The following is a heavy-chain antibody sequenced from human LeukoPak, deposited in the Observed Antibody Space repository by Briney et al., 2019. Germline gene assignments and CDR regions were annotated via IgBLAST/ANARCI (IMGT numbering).Heavy chain of an antibody. D-gene: IGHD1-26*01. CDR2: IYHSGST. CDR3: ARDRREDYFDY. Sequence: SETLSLTCAVSGYSISSGYYWGWIRQPPGKGLEWIGSIYHSGSTYYNPSLKSRVTISVDTSKNQFSLQLTSVTAADTAVYYCARDRREDYFDYWGQGTLVTVSS. J-gene: IGHJ4*02. CDR1: GYSISSGYY. V-gene: IGHV4-38-2*02.